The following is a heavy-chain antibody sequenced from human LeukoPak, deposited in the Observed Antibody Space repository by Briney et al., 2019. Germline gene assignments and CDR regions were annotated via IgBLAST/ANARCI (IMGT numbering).Heavy chain of an antibody. CDR3: ARHLWLSEGYYFDY. D-gene: IGHD3-22*01. Sequence: SETLSLTCTVSGGSISSYYWSWIRQPLGKGLEWIGYIYYSGSTNYNPSLKSRVTISVDTSKNQFSLKLSSVTAADTAVYYCARHLWLSEGYYFDYWGQGTLVTVSS. J-gene: IGHJ4*02. V-gene: IGHV4-59*08. CDR1: GGSISSYY. CDR2: IYYSGST.